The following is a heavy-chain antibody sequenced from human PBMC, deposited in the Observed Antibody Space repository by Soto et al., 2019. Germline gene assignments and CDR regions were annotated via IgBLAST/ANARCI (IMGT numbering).Heavy chain of an antibody. CDR1: GFTFNDFA. J-gene: IGHJ5*02. V-gene: IGHV3-9*01. Sequence: EVQLVESGGGLVQPGRSLRLSCAASGFTFNDFAMHWVRQAPGKGLEWVASIDWNGANIAYAASVEGRFTISRDNVKNYLFLQMNRLRAEDTAFYFCARDSEIVAAGRFSFDPRGQGTLVTVSS. D-gene: IGHD1-26*01. CDR2: IDWNGANI. CDR3: ARDSEIVAAGRFSFDP.